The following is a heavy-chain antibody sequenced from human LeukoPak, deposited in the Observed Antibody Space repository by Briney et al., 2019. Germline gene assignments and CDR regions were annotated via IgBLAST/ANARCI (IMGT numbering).Heavy chain of an antibody. CDR3: AREGYGDQRFDY. CDR1: GYTFTGYY. J-gene: IGHJ4*02. D-gene: IGHD4-17*01. CDR2: INPNSGGT. V-gene: IGHV1-2*02. Sequence: ASVKVSCKASGYTFTGYYMHWVRQAPGQGLEWMGWINPNSGGTNYAQKFQGRVTMTRDTSTSTVYMELSSLRSEDTAVYYCAREGYGDQRFDYWGQGTLVTVSS.